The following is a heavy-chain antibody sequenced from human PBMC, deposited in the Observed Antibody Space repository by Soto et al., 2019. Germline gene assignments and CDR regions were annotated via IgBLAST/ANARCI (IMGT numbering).Heavy chain of an antibody. CDR3: ASDYAYYCYGMDV. CDR2: ISAYSGNT. Sequence: QVQLVQSGAEVKKPGASVKVSCKASGFTFTSYGFSWVRQAPGQGLEWMGWISAYSGNTNYAQKLQGRVTMTTDTSTSTAYMELRSLRSDDTAVYSCASDYAYYCYGMDVWGQGTTVTVSS. J-gene: IGHJ6*02. V-gene: IGHV1-18*01. D-gene: IGHD4-17*01. CDR1: GFTFTSYG.